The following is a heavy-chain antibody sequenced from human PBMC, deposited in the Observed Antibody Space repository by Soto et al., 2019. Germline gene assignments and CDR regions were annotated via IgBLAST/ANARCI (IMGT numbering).Heavy chain of an antibody. CDR1: GFTFSVYA. CDR2: ISGSGDST. CDR3: AKALYGGFTY. Sequence: EVRLLESGGGLVQPGGSLRLSCAASGFTFSVYAMSWVRQAPGKGLEWVSGISGSGDSTHCADSVKGRFTVSRDNSKSMLYLQTNSLRAEDTAIYYCAKALYGGFTYWGQGTLVTVSS. J-gene: IGHJ4*02. V-gene: IGHV3-23*01. D-gene: IGHD3-10*01.